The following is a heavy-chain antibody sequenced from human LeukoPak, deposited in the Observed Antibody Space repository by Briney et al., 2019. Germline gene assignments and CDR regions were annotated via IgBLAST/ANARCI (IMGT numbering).Heavy chain of an antibody. D-gene: IGHD6-25*01. CDR2: ISASGTLT. Sequence: PGGSLRLSCAASGFSFSSYEMNWVRQAPGKGLEWISYISASGTLTHYADSVGGRFTISRDNAKNSLYLQMHSLRGEDTAVYYCARDGTPVYSSGWVYMDVWGKGTRSPSPQ. CDR3: ARDGTPVYSSGWVYMDV. V-gene: IGHV3-48*03. J-gene: IGHJ6*04. CDR1: GFSFSSYE.